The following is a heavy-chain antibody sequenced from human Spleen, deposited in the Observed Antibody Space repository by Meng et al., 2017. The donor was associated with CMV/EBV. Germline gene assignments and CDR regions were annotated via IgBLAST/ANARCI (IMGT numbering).Heavy chain of an antibody. V-gene: IGHV3-7*04. D-gene: IGHD6-25*01. Sequence: GESLKISCAASGFTFSSHWMTWVRQAPGKGLEWVANINQDESQKNYVDSVKGRFSISRDNAKNSLFLQMNSLRAEDTAVYYCARVAAAGRGLDLWGQGTTVTVSS. CDR3: ARVAAAGRGLDL. CDR1: GFTFSSHW. J-gene: IGHJ6*02. CDR2: INQDESQK.